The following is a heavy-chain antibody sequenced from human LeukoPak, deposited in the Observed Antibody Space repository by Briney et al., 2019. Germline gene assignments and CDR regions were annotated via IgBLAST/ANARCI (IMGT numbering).Heavy chain of an antibody. CDR1: GVSISSYY. D-gene: IGHD5-12*01. V-gene: IGHV4-59*08. CDR3: SRPHSTHDYAFDI. Sequence: SETLSLTCTVSGVSISSYYWSWIRQPPGKGLEWIGYIYDSASTNYNPSLESRVTISVDTSKNQVSLRLRSVTVADTAAYYCSRPHSTHDYAFDIWGQGTLVTVSS. J-gene: IGHJ3*02. CDR2: IYDSAST.